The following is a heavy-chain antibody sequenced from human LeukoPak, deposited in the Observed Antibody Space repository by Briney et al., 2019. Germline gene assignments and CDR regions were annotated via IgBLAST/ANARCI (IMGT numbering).Heavy chain of an antibody. CDR1: GFTFSSYE. V-gene: IGHV3-48*03. J-gene: IGHJ3*02. Sequence: GGSLRLSCAASGFTFSSYEMNWVRQAPGKGLEGVSYISSSGSTIYYADSVKGRFTISRDNAKYSLYLQMNSLRAEDTAVYYCARLVTHYYDSSGYYLDAFDIWGQGTMVTVSS. CDR2: ISSSGSTI. D-gene: IGHD3-22*01. CDR3: ARLVTHYYDSSGYYLDAFDI.